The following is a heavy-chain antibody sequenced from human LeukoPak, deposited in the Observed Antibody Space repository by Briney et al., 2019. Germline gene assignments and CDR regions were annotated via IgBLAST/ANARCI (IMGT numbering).Heavy chain of an antibody. Sequence: PGGSLRLSCAASGFTFSSYWMHWVRQAPGKGLVWVSRINSDGSSTSYADSVKGRFTISRDNAKNTLYLQMNSLRAEDTAVYYCARGGYCSSTSCRLNWYFDLWGRGTLVTVSS. CDR2: INSDGSST. CDR1: GFTFSSYW. V-gene: IGHV3-74*01. CDR3: ARGGYCSSTSCRLNWYFDL. D-gene: IGHD2-2*01. J-gene: IGHJ2*01.